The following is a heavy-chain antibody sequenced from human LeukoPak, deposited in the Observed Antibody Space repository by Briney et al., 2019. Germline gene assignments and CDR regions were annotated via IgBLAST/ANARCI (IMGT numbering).Heavy chain of an antibody. V-gene: IGHV3-74*01. CDR2: INSDGSTT. D-gene: IGHD2-2*02. CDR1: GFTFSNFW. Sequence: GGSLRLSCAASGFTFSNFWMHWVRQAPGKGLVWVSRINSDGSTTNYADSVKGRFTISRDNSKNTLYLQMNSLRAEDTAVYYCAREKDCSNTNCYNAFDIWGQGTMVTVSS. CDR3: AREKDCSNTNCYNAFDI. J-gene: IGHJ3*02.